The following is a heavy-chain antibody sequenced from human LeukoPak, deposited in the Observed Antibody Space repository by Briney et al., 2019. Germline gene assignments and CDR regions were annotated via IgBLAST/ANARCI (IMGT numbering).Heavy chain of an antibody. Sequence: GGSLRLSCAASGFTFSTYWMSWVRQAPGKGLEWVANIKKDGSEKYYVDSVKGRFTISRDNAKNSLYLQMNSLRAEHTAVYYCARYSGSGFDPWVQGTLVTVTS. CDR3: ARYSGSGFDP. V-gene: IGHV3-7*01. J-gene: IGHJ5*02. D-gene: IGHD3-10*01. CDR2: IKKDGSEK. CDR1: GFTFSTYW.